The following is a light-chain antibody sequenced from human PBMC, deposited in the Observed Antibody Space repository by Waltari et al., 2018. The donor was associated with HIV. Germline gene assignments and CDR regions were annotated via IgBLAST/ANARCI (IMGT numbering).Light chain of an antibody. J-gene: IGLJ2*01. Sequence: SYELTQPPSVSVSPGQTARITCSGDALANQYAYWYQRKPGQAPVLVIYKDSERSSGNPGRISGASSGTTVTVTISGAQAEDEDDYYCQSAGSRGTYLLIFGGGTKLTVL. CDR1: ALANQY. CDR2: KDS. V-gene: IGLV3-25*03. CDR3: QSAGSRGTYLLI.